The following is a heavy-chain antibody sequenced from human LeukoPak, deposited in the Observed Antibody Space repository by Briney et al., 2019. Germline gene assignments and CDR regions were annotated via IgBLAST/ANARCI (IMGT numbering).Heavy chain of an antibody. CDR3: ARHCSGSYASGFDL. Sequence: SETLSLTCTVSGGSISSGGSISSSSYYWGWIRQPPGKGLEWSGSIYYSGSTYYNPSLKSRVTISVDTSKNQFSLKLSSVTAADTAVYYCARHCSGSYASGFDLWGRGTLVTVSS. D-gene: IGHD1-26*01. CDR2: IYYSGST. CDR1: GGSISSGGSISSSSYY. J-gene: IGHJ2*01. V-gene: IGHV4-39*01.